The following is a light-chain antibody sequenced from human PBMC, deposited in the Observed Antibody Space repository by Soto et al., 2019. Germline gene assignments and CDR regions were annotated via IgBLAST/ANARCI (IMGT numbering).Light chain of an antibody. J-gene: IGLJ2*01. Sequence: QSALTQPPSASGSPGQSVTISCTGTRSDVGGYNYVSWYQQHPGKAPKLIIYEVAKRPSGVPVRFSGSKSGNTASLTVSGLQAEDEGDYYCTSFAGNNNVVFGGGTKLTVL. CDR2: EVA. CDR3: TSFAGNNNVV. V-gene: IGLV2-8*01. CDR1: RSDVGGYNY.